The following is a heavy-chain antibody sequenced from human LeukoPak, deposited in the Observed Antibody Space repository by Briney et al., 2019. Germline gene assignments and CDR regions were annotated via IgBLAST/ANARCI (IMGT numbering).Heavy chain of an antibody. Sequence: KPSETLSLTCTVPGGSISDYYWDWIRQPAGKGLGWIGRIYTSGSTNYNPPLKSRVTMSVDTSENQFSLKVTSVTAADTAVYYCARRRVAATAGWFDPWGQGTLVTVSS. D-gene: IGHD2-15*01. CDR2: IYTSGST. CDR1: GGSISDYY. V-gene: IGHV4-4*07. J-gene: IGHJ5*02. CDR3: ARRRVAATAGWFDP.